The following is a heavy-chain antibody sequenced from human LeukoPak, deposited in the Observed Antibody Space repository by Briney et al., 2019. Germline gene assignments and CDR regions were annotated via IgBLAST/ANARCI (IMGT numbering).Heavy chain of an antibody. CDR3: ARVEEGYGSGRRENYYYYYMDV. CDR2: IDHSGST. V-gene: IGHV4-4*02. D-gene: IGHD3-10*01. CDR1: GGSISSNW. Sequence: MSSETLSLNCAVSGGSISSNWWGGVRQPPGRGLEGIGEIDHSGSTNYNPPLTSRVTISVDTSKHQLSLKLSSVTAADTAVYYCARVEEGYGSGRRENYYYYYMDVWGKGTTVTISS. J-gene: IGHJ6*03.